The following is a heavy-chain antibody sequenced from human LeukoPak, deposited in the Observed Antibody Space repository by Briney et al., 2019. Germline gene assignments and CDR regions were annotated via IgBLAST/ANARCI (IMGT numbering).Heavy chain of an antibody. D-gene: IGHD6-13*01. Sequence: SETLSLTCTVSGGSISSGGYYWSWIRQPPGKGLEWIGYIYHSGSTYYNPSLKSRVTISVDRSKNQFSLKLSSVTAADTAVYYCARGHQAAPLSPDYFDYWGQGTLVTVSS. CDR2: IYHSGST. CDR3: ARGHQAAPLSPDYFDY. J-gene: IGHJ4*02. CDR1: GGSISSGGYY. V-gene: IGHV4-30-2*01.